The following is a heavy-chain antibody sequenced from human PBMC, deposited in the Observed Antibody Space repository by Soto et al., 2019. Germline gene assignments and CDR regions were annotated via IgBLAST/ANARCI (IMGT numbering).Heavy chain of an antibody. Sequence: PSETLSLTCAVSGGSISSSNWWSWVRQPPGKGLEWIVEIYHSGSTNYNPSLKSRVTISVDKSKNQFSLKLSSVTAADTAVYYCARPPQGIAAAGRPFDYWGQGTLVTVSS. J-gene: IGHJ4*02. CDR2: IYHSGST. CDR3: ARPPQGIAAAGRPFDY. D-gene: IGHD6-13*01. V-gene: IGHV4-4*02. CDR1: GGSISSSNW.